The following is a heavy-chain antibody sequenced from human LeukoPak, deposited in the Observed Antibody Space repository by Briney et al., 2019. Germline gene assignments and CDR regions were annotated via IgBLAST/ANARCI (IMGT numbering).Heavy chain of an antibody. J-gene: IGHJ4*02. CDR1: GFTFSSYA. D-gene: IGHD3-10*01. CDR3: AKGDYYGSGSYYNVYYFDY. CDR2: ISGSGGST. V-gene: IGHV3-23*01. Sequence: QAGGSLRLSCAASGFTFSSYAMSWVRQAPGKGREWVSAISGSGGSTYYADSVKGRFTISRDNSKNTLYLQMNSLRAEDTAVYYCAKGDYYGSGSYYNVYYFDYWGQGTLVTVSS.